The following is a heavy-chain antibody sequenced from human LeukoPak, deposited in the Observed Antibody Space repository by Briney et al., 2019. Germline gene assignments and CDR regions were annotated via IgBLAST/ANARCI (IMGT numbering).Heavy chain of an antibody. CDR3: ARHIWYYGSGSYWRGTGVQDWFDP. CDR2: IYYSGST. J-gene: IGHJ5*02. V-gene: IGHV4-39*01. D-gene: IGHD3-10*01. Sequence: SQTLSLTCTVSGGSISSGSYYRGWIRQPPGKGLEWIGSIYYSGSTYYNPSLKSRVTISVDTSKNQFSLKLSSVTAADTAVYYCARHIWYYGSGSYWRGTGVQDWFDPWGQGTLVTVSS. CDR1: GGSISSGSYY.